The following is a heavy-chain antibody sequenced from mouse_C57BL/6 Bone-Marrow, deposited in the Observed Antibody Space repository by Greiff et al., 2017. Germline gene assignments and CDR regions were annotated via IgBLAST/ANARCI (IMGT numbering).Heavy chain of an antibody. CDR2: INPSNGGT. CDR1: GYTFTSYW. V-gene: IGHV1-53*01. J-gene: IGHJ2*01. D-gene: IGHD2-1*01. Sequence: QVQLQQSGTELVKPGASVKLSCKASGYTFTSYWMHWVKQRPGQGLEWIGNINPSNGGTNYNEKFKSKATLTVDKSSSTAYMQLSSLTSEDSAVYDCARSRGYYGNCVSNWGQGTTLTVTS. CDR3: ARSRGYYGNCVSN.